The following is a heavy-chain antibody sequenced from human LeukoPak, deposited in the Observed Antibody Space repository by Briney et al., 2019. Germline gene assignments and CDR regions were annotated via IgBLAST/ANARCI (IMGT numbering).Heavy chain of an antibody. CDR3: ARDEGSAYPFDY. Sequence: SETLSLTCTVSGGSISSYYWSWIRQPAGKGLEWIGRIYTSGSTNYNPSLKSRVTISVDTSKNQFSLNLNSVTAADTAVYFCARDEGSAYPFDYWGQGTLVTVSS. V-gene: IGHV4-4*07. CDR2: IYTSGST. J-gene: IGHJ4*02. CDR1: GGSISSYY. D-gene: IGHD3-22*01.